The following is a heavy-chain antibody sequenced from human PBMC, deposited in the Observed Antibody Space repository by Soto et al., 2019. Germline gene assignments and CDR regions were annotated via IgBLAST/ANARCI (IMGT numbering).Heavy chain of an antibody. CDR2: ISYDGSNK. J-gene: IGHJ4*02. D-gene: IGHD3-10*01. CDR3: ARDRGAFDY. CDR1: GFTLSSYA. Sequence: QVHLVESGGGVVQPGRSLRLACAASGFTLSSYAMHWVRQAPGKGLEWVAVISYDGSNKYYADSVKGRFTISRDNSKNTLYLQMNSLRAEDTAVYYCARDRGAFDYWGQGTLVTVSS. V-gene: IGHV3-30-3*01.